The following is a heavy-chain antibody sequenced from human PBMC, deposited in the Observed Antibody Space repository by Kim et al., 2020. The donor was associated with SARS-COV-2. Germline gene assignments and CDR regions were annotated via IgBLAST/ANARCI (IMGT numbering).Heavy chain of an antibody. CDR1: GFTFSSYA. CDR3: AKDQKSSGWYSYFQH. Sequence: GGSLRLSCAASGFTFSSYAMSWVRQAPGKGLEWVSAISGSGGSTYYADSVKGRFTISRDNSKNTLYLQMNSLRAEDTAVYYCAKDQKSSGWYSYFQHWGQGTLVTVSS. J-gene: IGHJ1*01. V-gene: IGHV3-23*01. D-gene: IGHD6-19*01. CDR2: ISGSGGST.